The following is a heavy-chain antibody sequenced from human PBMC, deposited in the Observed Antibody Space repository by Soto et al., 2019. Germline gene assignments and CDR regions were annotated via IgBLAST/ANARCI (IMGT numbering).Heavy chain of an antibody. V-gene: IGHV1-46*01. J-gene: IGHJ5*02. D-gene: IGHD4-17*01. CDR1: GYTFTSYY. Sequence: QVQLVQSGAEVKKPGASVKVSCKASGYTFTSYYMHWVRQAPGQGLEWMGIINPSGGSTSYAQKFQGRVTMTRDTATSTVYMELSSLRSEDTAVYYCARAPDVYGDYGGHWFDPWGQGTLVTVSS. CDR2: INPSGGST. CDR3: ARAPDVYGDYGGHWFDP.